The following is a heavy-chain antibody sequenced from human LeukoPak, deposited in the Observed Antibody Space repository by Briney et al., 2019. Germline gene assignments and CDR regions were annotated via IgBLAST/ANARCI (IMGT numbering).Heavy chain of an antibody. V-gene: IGHV4-4*07. CDR1: GGSISSYY. Sequence: PSETLSLTCTVSGGSISSYYWSWIRQPAGKGLEWIGRIYTSGSTNCNPSLKSRVTMSVDTSKNQFSLKLSSVTAADTAVYYCARYYCSSTSCPGIDFWGQGTLVTVSS. CDR2: IYTSGST. D-gene: IGHD2-2*01. J-gene: IGHJ4*02. CDR3: ARYYCSSTSCPGIDF.